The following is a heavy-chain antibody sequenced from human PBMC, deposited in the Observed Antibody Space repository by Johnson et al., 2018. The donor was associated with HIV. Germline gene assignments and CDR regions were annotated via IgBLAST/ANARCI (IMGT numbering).Heavy chain of an antibody. V-gene: IGHV3-30*02. D-gene: IGHD3-22*01. CDR1: GFTFSSYA. CDR3: AKDLYDDSSGYSCAREAPQPSDAYDI. Sequence: QVQLVESGGGVVQPGGSLRLSCAASGFTFSSYAMHWVRQAPGKGLEWVAFIQYAGSNKYYADSVKVRFTISRDNSKNTLPMQMNSLRAEDTAVYYCAKDLYDDSSGYSCAREAPQPSDAYDIWGQGTMVSVSS. J-gene: IGHJ3*02. CDR2: IQYAGSNK.